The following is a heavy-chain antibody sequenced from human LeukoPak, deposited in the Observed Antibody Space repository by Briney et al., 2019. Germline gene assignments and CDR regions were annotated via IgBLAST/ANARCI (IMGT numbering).Heavy chain of an antibody. D-gene: IGHD3-9*01. Sequence: GGSLRLSCAASGFTFSSYAMSWVRQAPGKGLEWVSAISGSGGSTYYAGSVKGRFTISRDNSKNTLYLQMNSLRAEDTAVYYCAKGRGAFYDILTRQKVSSPIDYWGQGTLVTVSS. CDR1: GFTFSSYA. V-gene: IGHV3-23*01. CDR3: AKGRGAFYDILTRQKVSSPIDY. J-gene: IGHJ4*02. CDR2: ISGSGGST.